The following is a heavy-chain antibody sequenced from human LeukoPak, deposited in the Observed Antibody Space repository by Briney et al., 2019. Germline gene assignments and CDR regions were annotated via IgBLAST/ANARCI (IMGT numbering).Heavy chain of an antibody. CDR1: GFTFRTYA. Sequence: PGGSLRLSCTGSGFTFRTYAFSWVRQAPGKGLEWVSATGSNGVTYYADSLKGRFTISRDTSKNALYLQMNGLRADDAAVYYCGIRDTSDYYVFWGQGTLVTVSS. CDR3: GIRDTSDYYVF. J-gene: IGHJ4*02. V-gene: IGHV3-23*01. D-gene: IGHD3-22*01. CDR2: TGSNGVT.